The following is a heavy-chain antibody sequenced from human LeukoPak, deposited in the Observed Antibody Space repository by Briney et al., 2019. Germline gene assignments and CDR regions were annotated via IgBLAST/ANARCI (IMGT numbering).Heavy chain of an antibody. CDR3: ARRVYSNYEELDY. CDR1: GFTFSSYA. D-gene: IGHD4-11*01. CDR2: ISYDGSNK. Sequence: PGGSLRLSCAASGFTFSSYAMHWVRQAPGKGLEWVAVISYDGSNKYYADSVKGRFTISRDNSKNTLYLQMSSLRAEDTAVYYCARRVYSNYEELDYWGQGTLVTVSS. J-gene: IGHJ4*02. V-gene: IGHV3-30-3*01.